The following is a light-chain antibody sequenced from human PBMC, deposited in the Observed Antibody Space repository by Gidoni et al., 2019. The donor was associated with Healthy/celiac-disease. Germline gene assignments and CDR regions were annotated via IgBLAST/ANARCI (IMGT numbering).Light chain of an antibody. CDR1: QSVLYSSNNKNY. J-gene: IGKJ1*01. Sequence: DIVMTQSPDSLAVSLGAGATINCKSSQSVLYSSNNKNYLAWYQQKPGQPPKLLIYWASTRESGVPDRCSGSGSGTDFTLTISSLQAEDGAVYYCQQYYSTPRTFGQGTKVEIK. CDR3: QQYYSTPRT. V-gene: IGKV4-1*01. CDR2: WAS.